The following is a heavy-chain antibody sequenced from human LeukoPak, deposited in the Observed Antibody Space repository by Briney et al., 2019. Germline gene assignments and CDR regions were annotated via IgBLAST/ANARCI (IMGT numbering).Heavy chain of an antibody. D-gene: IGHD3-3*02. J-gene: IGHJ4*02. V-gene: IGHV3-7*01. Sequence: GGSLRLSCAGSGFTFSTYWLSWVRQAPGKGLEWVANINPDGSEQYYVDSVKGRFTISRDKGKNSLYLQINSLRAEDTSVYYCSRDGSLSPFSELLLEYYFVYWREGAMVSVCS. CDR2: INPDGSEQ. CDR1: GFTFSTYW. CDR3: SRDGSLSPFSELLLEYYFVY.